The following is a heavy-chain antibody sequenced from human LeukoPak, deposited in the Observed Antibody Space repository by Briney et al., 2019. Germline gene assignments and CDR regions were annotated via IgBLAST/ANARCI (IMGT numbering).Heavy chain of an antibody. J-gene: IGHJ5*02. CDR1: GGSFSGYY. CDR2: INHSGST. D-gene: IGHD3-10*01. Sequence: SETLSLTCAVYGGSFSGYYWSWIRQPPGKGLEWIGEINHSGSTYYNPSLKSRVTISVDTSKNQFSLKLSSVTAADTAVYYCARAPPKYYYGSGSSTVFDPWGQGTLVTVSS. V-gene: IGHV4-34*09. CDR3: ARAPPKYYYGSGSSTVFDP.